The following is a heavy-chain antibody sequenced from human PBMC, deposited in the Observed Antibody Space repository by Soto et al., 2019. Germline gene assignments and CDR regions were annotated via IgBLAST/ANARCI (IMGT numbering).Heavy chain of an antibody. D-gene: IGHD3-3*01. V-gene: IGHV3-23*01. Sequence: GGSLRLSCAASGFSFSTDTMSWVRQARGKEVEGVSGISSRGGNTYYSDSVKGQFTISRDNSKDTLFLQMNRLGAEDTALYVCAIDLRTGVAPACFAYWGQGNFVTGSS. CDR1: GFSFSTDT. J-gene: IGHJ4*02. CDR3: AIDLRTGVAPACFAY. CDR2: ISSRGGNT.